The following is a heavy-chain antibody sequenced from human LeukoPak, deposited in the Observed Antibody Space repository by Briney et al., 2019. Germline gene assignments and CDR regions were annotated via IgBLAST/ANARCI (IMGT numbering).Heavy chain of an antibody. CDR1: GFTVSSNY. Sequence: GGSLGLSCAASGFTVSSNYMSWVRQAPGKGLEWVSVIYSGGSTYYADSVKGRFTISRDNSKNTLYLQMNSLRAEDTAVYFCARDRSSGWYYFDYWGQGTLVTVSS. J-gene: IGHJ4*02. V-gene: IGHV3-66*01. D-gene: IGHD6-19*01. CDR2: IYSGGST. CDR3: ARDRSSGWYYFDY.